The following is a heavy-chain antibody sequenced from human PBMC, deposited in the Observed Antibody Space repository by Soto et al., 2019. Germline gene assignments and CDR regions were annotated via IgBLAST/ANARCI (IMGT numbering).Heavy chain of an antibody. J-gene: IGHJ5*02. CDR1: GGTFSSYA. CDR2: IIPIFGTA. Sequence: QVQLVQSGAEVKKPGSSVKVSCKASGGTFSSYAISWVRQAPGQGLEWMGGIIPIFGTANYAQKFQGRVKIPADESTSAAYMEPSSVRSEDTAVYYCPREGVVETNWFDPWGQGTLVTVSS. V-gene: IGHV1-69*01. CDR3: PREGVVETNWFDP. D-gene: IGHD3-16*01.